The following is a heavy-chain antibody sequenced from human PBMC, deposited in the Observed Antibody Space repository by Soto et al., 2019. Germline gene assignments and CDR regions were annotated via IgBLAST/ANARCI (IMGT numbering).Heavy chain of an antibody. D-gene: IGHD1-26*01. Sequence: ASVKVSCKASGYTFTSYSMHLVRQAPGQRLEWMGWINAGNGNTKYSQKFQGRVTITRDTSASTAYMELSSLRSEDTAVYYCARSRDSGSYRSAFDYWGQGTLVTVSS. CDR3: ARSRDSGSYRSAFDY. CDR2: INAGNGNT. J-gene: IGHJ4*02. V-gene: IGHV1-3*01. CDR1: GYTFTSYS.